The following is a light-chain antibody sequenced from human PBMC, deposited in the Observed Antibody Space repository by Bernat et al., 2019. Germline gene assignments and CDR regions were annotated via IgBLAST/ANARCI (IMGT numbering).Light chain of an antibody. CDR2: TNN. V-gene: IGLV1-44*01. CDR3: ASWDDSLNGPV. Sequence: QSVLTQPPSASGTPGQRVTISCSGGASNIGASTVNWYQQLPGRGPQLLIYTNNQRRSGVPDRFSGSKSGTSASLAISGLRSEDEADYYSASWDDSLNGPVFGGGTRVSVL. J-gene: IGLJ3*02. CDR1: ASNIGAST.